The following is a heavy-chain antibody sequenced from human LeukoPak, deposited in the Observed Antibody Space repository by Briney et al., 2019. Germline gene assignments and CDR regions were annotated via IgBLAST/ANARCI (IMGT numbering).Heavy chain of an antibody. D-gene: IGHD6-19*01. CDR3: AKDTQQWLVAEDAFDI. V-gene: IGHV3-9*01. CDR2: ISWNSGSI. CDR1: GFTFDDYA. J-gene: IGHJ3*02. Sequence: GRSLRLSCAASGFTFDDYAMHWVRQAPGKGLEWVSGISWNSGSIGYADSVKGRFTISRDNAKNSLYLQMNSLRAEDTALYYCAKDTQQWLVAEDAFDIWGQGTMVTVSS.